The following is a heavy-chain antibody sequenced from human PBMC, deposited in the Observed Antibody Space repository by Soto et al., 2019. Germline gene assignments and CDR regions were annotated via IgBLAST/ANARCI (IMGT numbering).Heavy chain of an antibody. CDR1: GYIFTSYW. Sequence: GESLKISCKGSGYIFTSYWISWVLQVPGEGLEWMGRIDPSDSYTNYSPSFQGHVTISADKSISTAYLQWSSLKASDTAMYYCARHLGSSWYGDYYYGMDVWGQGTTVTVSS. CDR2: IDPSDSYT. D-gene: IGHD6-13*01. J-gene: IGHJ6*02. CDR3: ARHLGSSWYGDYYYGMDV. V-gene: IGHV5-10-1*01.